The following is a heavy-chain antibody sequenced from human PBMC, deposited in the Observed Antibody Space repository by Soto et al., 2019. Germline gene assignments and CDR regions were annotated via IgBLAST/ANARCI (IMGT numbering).Heavy chain of an antibody. CDR2: INPSGRT. CDR1: GGSFSGYY. CDR3: ARSPMGLLFRYYFDY. D-gene: IGHD2-21*02. Sequence: QVQLQQWGAGLLKPSETLSLTCAVYGGSFSGYYWSWIRQPPGKGLEWIGQINPSGRTNYNPSLKSRVTISVDTSKNQFSLKLSSVTAADTAVYYCARSPMGLLFRYYFDYWGQGTLVTVSS. V-gene: IGHV4-34*01. J-gene: IGHJ4*02.